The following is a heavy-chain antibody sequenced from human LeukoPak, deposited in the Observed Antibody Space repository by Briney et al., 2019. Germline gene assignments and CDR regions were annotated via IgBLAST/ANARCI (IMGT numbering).Heavy chain of an antibody. Sequence: ASVKVSCKASGYTFTNYDINWVRQATGQGLEWMGWMNPNSGYTGYAQKFQGRVTITRDTSISTAYMELSSLRSEDTAVYYCARVAASIDYWGQGTLVTVSS. CDR2: MNPNSGYT. J-gene: IGHJ4*02. CDR3: ARVAASIDY. CDR1: GYTFTNYD. D-gene: IGHD5-12*01. V-gene: IGHV1-8*03.